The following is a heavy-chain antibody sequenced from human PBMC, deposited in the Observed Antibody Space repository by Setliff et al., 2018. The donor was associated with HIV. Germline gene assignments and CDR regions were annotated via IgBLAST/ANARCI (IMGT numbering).Heavy chain of an antibody. CDR2: ISSSSSYI. D-gene: IGHD6-19*01. CDR3: ARAVHSGWYYFDY. Sequence: GGSLRLSCRGFRTTFSGYRMNWVRQAPGKGLEWVSSISSSSSYIYYADSLKGRFTISRDNAKNSLYLQMNSLRAEDTAVYYCARAVHSGWYYFDYWGQGTLVTVSS. CDR1: RTTFSGYR. V-gene: IGHV3-21*01. J-gene: IGHJ4*02.